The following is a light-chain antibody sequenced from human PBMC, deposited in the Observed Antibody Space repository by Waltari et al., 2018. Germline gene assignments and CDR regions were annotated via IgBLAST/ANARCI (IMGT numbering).Light chain of an antibody. CDR1: SSDVGGYNH. CDR2: DVS. CDR3: CSFTSRSTWV. Sequence: QSALTQPASVSGAPGQSIPIPCPGTSSDVGGYNHVSWYQQHPGKVPKLLIFDVSNRPSGVSNRFSGSKSGNTASLTISGLQAEDESDYYCCSFTSRSTWVFGGGTKLTVL. V-gene: IGLV2-14*01. J-gene: IGLJ3*02.